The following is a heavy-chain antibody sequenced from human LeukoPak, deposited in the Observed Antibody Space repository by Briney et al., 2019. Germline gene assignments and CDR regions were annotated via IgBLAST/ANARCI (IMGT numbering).Heavy chain of an antibody. J-gene: IGHJ3*02. CDR3: ARAAITMTVVAHIPIPGAFDI. CDR2: IIPIFGTA. V-gene: IGHV1-69*05. CDR1: GGTFSSYA. Sequence: SVKVSCKASGGTFSSYAISWVRQAPGQGLEWMGGIIPIFGTANYAQKFHGRVTITTDESTSTAYMGLSSLRSEDTAVYYCARAAITMTVVAHIPIPGAFDIWGQGTMVTVSS. D-gene: IGHD3-22*01.